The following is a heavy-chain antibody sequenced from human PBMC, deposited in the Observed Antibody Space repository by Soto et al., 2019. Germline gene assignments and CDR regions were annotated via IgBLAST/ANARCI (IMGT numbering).Heavy chain of an antibody. CDR1: GFTFSSSG. V-gene: IGHV3-23*01. J-gene: IGHJ3*01. CDR2: ISVRGDYR. Sequence: EGQLLQYGGGLVQPGESLRVSCAASGFTFSSSGMSWVRQAPGKGLEWVSSISVRGDYRYYADSVRGRFTISRDNSKNTLYLQMNSLTAEDTAVYYCANHGALDLWGQGTMVAVSS. CDR3: ANHGALDL.